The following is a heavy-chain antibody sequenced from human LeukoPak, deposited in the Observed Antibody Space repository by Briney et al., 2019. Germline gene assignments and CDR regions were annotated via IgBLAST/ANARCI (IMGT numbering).Heavy chain of an antibody. J-gene: IGHJ4*02. V-gene: IGHV4-61*02. Sequence: SETLSLTCTVSGGSISSGSYYWSWIRQPAGKGLEWIGRIYSSGSTNYNPSLKSRVTISVDTSKNKFSLKLNSVTAADTAVYYCARGRRGRYYYDSSGYWRGVGLHFDYWGQGTLVTVSS. D-gene: IGHD3-22*01. CDR3: ARGRRGRYYYDSSGYWRGVGLHFDY. CDR2: IYSSGST. CDR1: GGSISSGSYY.